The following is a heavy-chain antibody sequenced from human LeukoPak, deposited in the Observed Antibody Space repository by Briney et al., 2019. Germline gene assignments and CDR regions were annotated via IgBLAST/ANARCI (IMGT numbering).Heavy chain of an antibody. D-gene: IGHD6-13*01. CDR1: GGSFSGYY. CDR3: ARVRDSSSWFARF. Sequence: SETLSLTCAVYGGSFSGYYWSWIRQPPGKGLEWIGEINHSGSTNYNPSLKSRVTISVDTSKNQFSLKLSSVTAADTAVYYCARVRDSSSWFARFWGQGTLVTVSS. CDR2: INHSGST. V-gene: IGHV4-34*01. J-gene: IGHJ4*02.